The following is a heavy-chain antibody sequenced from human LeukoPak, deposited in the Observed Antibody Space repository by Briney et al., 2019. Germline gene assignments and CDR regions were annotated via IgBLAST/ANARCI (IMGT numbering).Heavy chain of an antibody. D-gene: IGHD6-13*01. CDR3: ARDRGYSSSPPQAFDI. CDR2: ISAYNGNT. V-gene: IGHV1-18*01. CDR1: GYTFTSYG. Sequence: GASVKVSCKASGYTFTSYGISWVRQAPGQGLEWMGWISAYNGNTNYAQKLQGRVTMTTDTSTSTAYMELRSLRSDDTAVYYCARDRGYSSSPPQAFDIWGQGTMVTVSS. J-gene: IGHJ3*02.